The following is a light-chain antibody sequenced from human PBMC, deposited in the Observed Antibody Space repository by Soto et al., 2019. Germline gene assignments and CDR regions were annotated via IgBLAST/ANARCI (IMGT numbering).Light chain of an antibody. CDR2: RES. V-gene: IGKV1-5*03. J-gene: IGKJ2*01. CDR1: QSMXGW. CDR3: QQYGRFLT. Sequence: DLQMTQYRSTLSASVGDRVTITCRASQSMXGWLSWFXQXXXXXPXXVIYRESKLESGVPSRFSGSGSGTDFTLAISSLQPDDFATYYCQQYGRFLTFGQGNKVDI.